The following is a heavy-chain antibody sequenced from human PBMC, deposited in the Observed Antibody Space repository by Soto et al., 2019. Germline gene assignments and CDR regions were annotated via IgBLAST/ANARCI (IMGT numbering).Heavy chain of an antibody. V-gene: IGHV3-13*01. CDR1: GFNFSSYD. J-gene: IGHJ4*02. CDR2: IGTAGDT. CDR3: ARGDSSGYYEN. Sequence: EVQLVESGGGLVQPGGSLRLSCAASGFNFSSYDMHWVRHATGKGLEWVSAIGTAGDTSYPVSVKGRFSISRENAKNSLYLQMNSLRAEDTAVYYCARGDSSGYYENWGQGTLVTVSS. D-gene: IGHD3-22*01.